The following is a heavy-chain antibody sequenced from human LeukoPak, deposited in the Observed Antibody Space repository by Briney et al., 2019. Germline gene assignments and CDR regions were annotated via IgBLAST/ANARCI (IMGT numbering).Heavy chain of an antibody. CDR3: ARESDYYYYGMDV. V-gene: IGHV4-59*01. Sequence: SETLSLTCTVSGGSISSYYWSWIRQPPGKGLEWIGYIYYSGSTNYNPSLKSRVTISVDTSKNQYSLKLSSVTAADTAVYYCARESDYYYYGMDVWGQGTTVTVSS. J-gene: IGHJ6*02. CDR2: IYYSGST. CDR1: GGSISSYY.